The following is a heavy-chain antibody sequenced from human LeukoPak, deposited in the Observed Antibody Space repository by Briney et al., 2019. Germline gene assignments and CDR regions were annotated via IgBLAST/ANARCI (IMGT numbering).Heavy chain of an antibody. J-gene: IGHJ3*01. CDR1: GFSLETYG. CDR3: VRAYCSASDCFDAFDL. D-gene: IGHD2-15*01. CDR2: ASFDSSHK. V-gene: IGHV3-30*03. Sequence: GGSLRLSCVASGFSLETYGMHWVRQAPGKGLEWLTVASFDSSHKSYADSVKGRFSLSRDNSANTVFLQMNSLRSEDTAVYHCVRAYCSASDCFDAFDLWGQGTLVRVSS.